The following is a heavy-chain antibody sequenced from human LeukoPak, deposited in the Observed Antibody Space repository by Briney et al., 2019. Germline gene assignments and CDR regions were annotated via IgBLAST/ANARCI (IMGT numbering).Heavy chain of an antibody. CDR1: GGSISSGGYY. D-gene: IGHD5-12*01. J-gene: IGHJ5*02. CDR3: TRDLRQKRGYSGYDGPQGGWFDP. CDR2: IYYSGST. Sequence: PSQTLSLTCTVSGGSISSGGYYWSWIRQHPGKGPEWIGYIYYSGSTSYNPSLKSRVTISVDTSKNQFSLKLNPVTAADTAVYYCTRDLRQKRGYSGYDGPQGGWFDPWGQGTLVTVSS. V-gene: IGHV4-31*03.